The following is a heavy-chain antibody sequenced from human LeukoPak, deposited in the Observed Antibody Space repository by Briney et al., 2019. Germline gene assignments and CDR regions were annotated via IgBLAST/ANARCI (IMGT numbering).Heavy chain of an antibody. D-gene: IGHD4-11*01. CDR3: ASLRGDPYSNYGDV. J-gene: IGHJ6*03. CDR1: GGTFSSYA. V-gene: IGHV1-69*06. Sequence: ASVKVSCKASGGTFSSYAISWVRQAPGQGLEWIGRIIPIFGTANYAQKFQGRVTITADKSTSTAYMELSSLRSEDTAVYYCASLRGDPYSNYGDVWAKGPRSPSP. CDR2: IIPIFGTA.